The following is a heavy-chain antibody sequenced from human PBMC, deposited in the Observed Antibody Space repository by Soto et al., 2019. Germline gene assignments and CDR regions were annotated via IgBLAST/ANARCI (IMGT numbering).Heavy chain of an antibody. CDR1: GFTFSDYY. J-gene: IGHJ4*02. CDR3: AKDGNWLDVYFDV. Sequence: GGSLRLSCAASGFTFSDYYMSWIRQAPGKGLEWVSYISSSGSTIYYADSVKGRFTISRDNAKNSLYLHMTNLRAEDTAVYYCAKDGNWLDVYFDVWGQGTPVTVSS. CDR2: ISSSGSTI. V-gene: IGHV3-11*01. D-gene: IGHD6-19*01.